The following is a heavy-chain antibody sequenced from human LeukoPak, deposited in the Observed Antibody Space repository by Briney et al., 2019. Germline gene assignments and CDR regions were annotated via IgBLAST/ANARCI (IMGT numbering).Heavy chain of an antibody. CDR2: INPSGGST. CDR1: GYTFTSYY. J-gene: IGHJ4*02. CDR3: ARDIRHYGSGADFDY. D-gene: IGHD3-10*01. Sequence: ASVKVSCKASGYTFTSYYMHWVRQAPGQGLEWMGIINPSGGSTSYAQKFQGRVSMTTDTSTSTAYMELRSLRSDDTAVYYCARDIRHYGSGADFDYWGQGTLVTVSS. V-gene: IGHV1-46*01.